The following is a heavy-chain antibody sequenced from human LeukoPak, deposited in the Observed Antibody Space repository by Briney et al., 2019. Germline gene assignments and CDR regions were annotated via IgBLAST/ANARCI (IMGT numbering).Heavy chain of an antibody. V-gene: IGHV1-46*01. CDR1: GYTFTSYY. D-gene: IGHD3-10*01. CDR3: ARVNRGLWFGELDNWFDP. J-gene: IGHJ5*02. CDR2: INPSGGST. Sequence: VASVKVSCKASGYTFTSYYMHWVRQAPGQGLEWMGIINPSGGSTSYAQKFQGRVTMTRDTSTSTVYMELSSLRSEDTAVYYCARVNRGLWFGELDNWFDPWGQGTLVTVSS.